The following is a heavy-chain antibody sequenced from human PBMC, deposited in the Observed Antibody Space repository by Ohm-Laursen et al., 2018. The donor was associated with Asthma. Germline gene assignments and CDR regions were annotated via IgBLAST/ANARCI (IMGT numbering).Heavy chain of an antibody. D-gene: IGHD6-19*01. CDR1: GFTFSSYG. Sequence: SLRLSCAASGFTFSSYGMHWVRQAPGKGLEWVAVISYDGSNKYYADSVKGRFTISRDNSKNTLYLQMNSLRVEDTAVYYCAKDQGIAVAGAFDYWGQGTLVTVSS. J-gene: IGHJ4*02. CDR3: AKDQGIAVAGAFDY. V-gene: IGHV3-30*18. CDR2: ISYDGSNK.